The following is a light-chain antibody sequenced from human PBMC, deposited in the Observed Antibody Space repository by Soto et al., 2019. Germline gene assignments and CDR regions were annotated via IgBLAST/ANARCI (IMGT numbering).Light chain of an antibody. CDR2: RNH. CDR1: RSNIGTYT. CDR3: AAWVDSLRAVV. Sequence: QSVLTQSPSASGTPGQRVTISCSGSRSNIGTYTVNWYQQLPGTAPTLLIFRNHQRPSRVPDRFSGSKSGTSASLAISGPQSEDEADYYCAAWVDSLRAVVFGGGTKLTVL. V-gene: IGLV1-44*01. J-gene: IGLJ2*01.